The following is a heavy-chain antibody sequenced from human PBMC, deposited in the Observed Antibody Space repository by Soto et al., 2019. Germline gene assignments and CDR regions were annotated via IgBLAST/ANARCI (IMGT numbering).Heavy chain of an antibody. D-gene: IGHD5-12*01. Sequence: QVQLVESGGGVVQPGRSLRLSCAASGXTFSSYGMHWVRQAPGKGLEWVAVIYDGSNKYYADSVKGRFTISRDNSKNTVYLQMNSLRAEXTXXXXCXXXXXXGPMDVWGQGTTVTVSS. CDR3: XXXXXXGPMDV. V-gene: IGHV3-30*03. CDR1: GXTFSSYG. CDR2: IYDGSNK. J-gene: IGHJ6*02.